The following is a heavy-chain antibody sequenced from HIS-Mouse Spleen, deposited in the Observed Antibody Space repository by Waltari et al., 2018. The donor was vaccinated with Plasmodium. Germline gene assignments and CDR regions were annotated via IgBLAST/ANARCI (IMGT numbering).Heavy chain of an antibody. CDR1: GFTFSSYW. D-gene: IGHD6-13*01. V-gene: IGHV3-7*01. Sequence: EVQLVESGGGLVQPGGSLRLSCAASGFTFSSYWMSWVRQAPGKGLGWGANIKQDGSEKYYVDSVKGRFNISRDNAKNSLYLQMNSLRAEDTAVYYWASSWYWYFNLWGRGTLVTVSS. CDR2: IKQDGSEK. J-gene: IGHJ2*01. CDR3: ASSWYWYFNL.